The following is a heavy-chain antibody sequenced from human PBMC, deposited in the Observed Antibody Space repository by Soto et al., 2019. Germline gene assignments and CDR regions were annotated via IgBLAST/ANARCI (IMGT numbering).Heavy chain of an antibody. D-gene: IGHD5-12*01. CDR1: GFTFSSYG. J-gene: IGHJ4*02. Sequence: QVQLVESGGGVVQPGRSLRLSCAASGFTFSSYGMHWVRQAPGKGLEWVAVIWYDGSNKYYADSVKGRFTISRDNSKNTLYLLMNSLRVEDTAVYYCARARYSGYDYFDYWGQGTLVTVSS. V-gene: IGHV3-33*01. CDR2: IWYDGSNK. CDR3: ARARYSGYDYFDY.